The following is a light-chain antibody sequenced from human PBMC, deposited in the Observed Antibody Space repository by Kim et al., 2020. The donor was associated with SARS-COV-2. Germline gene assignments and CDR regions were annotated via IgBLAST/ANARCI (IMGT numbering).Light chain of an antibody. CDR1: SYNVGNQG. CDR2: RNN. Sequence: QAGLTQPPSVYKGLRQTATLTCTGNSYNVGNQGAAWLQQHQGHPPKLLSYRNNNRPSGISEKFSASRSGNTASLTITGLQPEDEADYYCSAWDSSLSAWVFGGGTKLTVL. J-gene: IGLJ3*02. CDR3: SAWDSSLSAWV. V-gene: IGLV10-54*04.